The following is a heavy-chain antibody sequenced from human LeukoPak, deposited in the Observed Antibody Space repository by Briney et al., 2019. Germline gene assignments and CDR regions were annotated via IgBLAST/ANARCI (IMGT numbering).Heavy chain of an antibody. V-gene: IGHV1-69*04. J-gene: IGHJ6*02. CDR2: IIPILGIA. Sequence: SVKVSCKASGYTFTSYGISWVRQAPGQGLEWMGRIIPILGIANYAQKFQGRVTITADKSTSTAYMELSSLRSEDTAVYYCAVPYCSSTSCYLYYGMDVWGQGTTVTVSS. D-gene: IGHD2-2*01. CDR3: AVPYCSSTSCYLYYGMDV. CDR1: GYTFTSYG.